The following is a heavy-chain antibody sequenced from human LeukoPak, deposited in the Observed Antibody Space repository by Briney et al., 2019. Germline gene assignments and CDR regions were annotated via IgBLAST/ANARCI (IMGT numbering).Heavy chain of an antibody. CDR1: GFTFSSYG. Sequence: GGSLPQSCAASGFTFSSYGMHWVRQAPGEGLEWVAYIGYDGSKKYYSDSVKGRFTISRDNSKNTVHLQMNSLRAADTALYFCARDLGGIYYLACLGQRPLVTVSS. J-gene: IGHJ4*01. D-gene: IGHD2-15*01. CDR2: IGYDGSKK. CDR3: ARDLGGIYYLAC. V-gene: IGHV3-30*02.